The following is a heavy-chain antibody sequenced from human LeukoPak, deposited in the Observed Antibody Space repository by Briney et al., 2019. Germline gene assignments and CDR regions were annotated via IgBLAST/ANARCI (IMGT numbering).Heavy chain of an antibody. CDR3: ARLCGGDCYSGLDY. D-gene: IGHD2-21*02. V-gene: IGHV3-48*03. Sequence: GGSLRLSCAASGFTFSSYEMNWVRQSPGRGLEYLSYISSGSSAISYADSVKGRFTISRDNAKNSLYLQMNSLRAEDTAVYYCARLCGGDCYSGLDYWGQGTLVTVSS. CDR1: GFTFSSYE. CDR2: ISSGSSAI. J-gene: IGHJ4*02.